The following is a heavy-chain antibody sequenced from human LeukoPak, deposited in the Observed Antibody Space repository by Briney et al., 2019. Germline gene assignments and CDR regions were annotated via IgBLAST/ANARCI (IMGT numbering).Heavy chain of an antibody. J-gene: IGHJ4*02. CDR2: IKHDGSEK. D-gene: IGHD4-11*01. Sequence: GGSLRLSCAASGFTFSSYSMNWVRQAPGKGLEWVANIKHDGSEKFYVDSVKGRFTISGDNAKNSVYLQMNSLRAEDTAVYFCARDAYRDRYFDYWGQGILVTVSS. CDR1: GFTFSSYS. V-gene: IGHV3-7*01. CDR3: ARDAYRDRYFDY.